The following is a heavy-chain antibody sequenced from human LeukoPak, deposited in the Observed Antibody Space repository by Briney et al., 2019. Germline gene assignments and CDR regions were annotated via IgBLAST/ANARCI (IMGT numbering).Heavy chain of an antibody. Sequence: GGSLRLSCATSGFNFSDSRTTWVRQAPGKGLQWVANINRDGTEKHFLDSVEGRFTISRDNAKKSPYLLMNSLRPQDTAVYFCVRGDWYFESWGQGTLVTVSS. D-gene: IGHD2-21*01. CDR3: VRGDWYFES. CDR1: GFNFSDSR. J-gene: IGHJ4*02. CDR2: INRDGTEK. V-gene: IGHV3-7*04.